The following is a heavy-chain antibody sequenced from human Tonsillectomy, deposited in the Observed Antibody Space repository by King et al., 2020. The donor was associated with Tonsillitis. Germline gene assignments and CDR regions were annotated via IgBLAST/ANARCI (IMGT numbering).Heavy chain of an antibody. V-gene: IGHV4-39*07. D-gene: IGHD6-19*01. CDR1: GGSISSSSYY. CDR3: ASFHEAVADY. CDR2: IYYSGST. J-gene: IGHJ4*02. Sequence: MQLQESGPGLVKPSETLSLTCTVSGGSISSSSYYWGWIRQPPGKGLEWIGSIYYSGSTYYNPSLKSRVTISVDTSKNQFSLKLSSVTAADTAVYYCASFHEAVADYWGQRTLVTVSS.